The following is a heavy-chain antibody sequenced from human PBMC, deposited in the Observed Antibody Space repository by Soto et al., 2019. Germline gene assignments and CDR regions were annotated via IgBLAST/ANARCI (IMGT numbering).Heavy chain of an antibody. CDR2: INPSSGGT. V-gene: IGHV1-2*04. J-gene: IGHJ5*02. Sequence: ASVKVSCKASGYTFTGYYMHWVRQAPGQGLEWMGWINPSSGGTNYAQKFQGWVTMTRDTSISTAYMELSRLRSDDTAVYYCARATAAGTLDWFDPWGQGTLVTVSS. CDR3: ARATAAGTLDWFDP. D-gene: IGHD6-13*01. CDR1: GYTFTGYY.